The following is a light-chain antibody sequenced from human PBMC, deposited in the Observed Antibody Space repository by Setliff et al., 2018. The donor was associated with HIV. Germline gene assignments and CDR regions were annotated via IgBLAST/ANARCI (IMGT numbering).Light chain of an antibody. CDR1: SSDVGRYNY. CDR3: CSYTSISTYV. V-gene: IGLV2-14*03. Sequence: QSALTQPASVSGSPGQSITISCTGTSSDVGRYNYVSWYQQHPGKTPKLIIYDVSKWPPGVSNRFSAPKSGNTASLTISGLQAEDEADYYCCSYTSISTYVFGTGTKVTVL. J-gene: IGLJ1*01. CDR2: DVS.